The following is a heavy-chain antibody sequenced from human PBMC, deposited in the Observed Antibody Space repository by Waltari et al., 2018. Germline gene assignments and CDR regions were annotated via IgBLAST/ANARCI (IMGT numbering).Heavy chain of an antibody. V-gene: IGHV4-34*01. CDR2: INHSGST. Sequence: QVQLQQWGAGLLKPSEPLSLTCAVYGGSFSGYYWSWIRPPPGKGMGWIGEINHSGSTNYNPSLKSRVTISVDTSKNQFSLKLSSVTAADTAVYYCARESPGHIVVVVAATSGAFDIWGQGTMVTVSS. J-gene: IGHJ3*02. CDR3: ARESPGHIVVVVAATSGAFDI. D-gene: IGHD2-15*01. CDR1: GGSFSGYY.